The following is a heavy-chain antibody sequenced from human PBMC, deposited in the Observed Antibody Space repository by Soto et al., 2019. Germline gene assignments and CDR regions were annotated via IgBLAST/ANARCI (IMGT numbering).Heavy chain of an antibody. J-gene: IGHJ4*02. CDR3: ARGRVAVAGTFDD. D-gene: IGHD6-19*01. CDR1: GGSFSGYY. Sequence: PSETLSLTCAVYGGSFSGYYWRWIRQPPGKGLEWIGEINHSGSTNYNPSLKSRVTISVDTSKNQFSLKLSSVTAADTAVYYCARGRVAVAGTFDDWGQGTLVTVSS. V-gene: IGHV4-34*01. CDR2: INHSGST.